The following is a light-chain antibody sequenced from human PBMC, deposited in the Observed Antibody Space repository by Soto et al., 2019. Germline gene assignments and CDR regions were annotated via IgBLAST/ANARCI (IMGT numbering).Light chain of an antibody. CDR2: ASS. CDR3: QQSYSTPRA. Sequence: DIQMTQSPSSLSASVGDRVSITCRASQSISNFLNWYQHKPGKAPRLLIYASSILESGVPSRFSGSGSGTDFTLNISSLQPEDFATYYCQQSYSTPRAFGQGTKVELK. V-gene: IGKV1-39*01. J-gene: IGKJ1*01. CDR1: QSISNF.